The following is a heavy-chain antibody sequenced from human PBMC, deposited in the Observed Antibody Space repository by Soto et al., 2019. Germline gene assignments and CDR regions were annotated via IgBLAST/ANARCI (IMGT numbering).Heavy chain of an antibody. D-gene: IGHD3-22*01. CDR1: GGSISRYY. J-gene: IGHJ2*01. CDR3: ARAHQRRGGLWDSSGYHWYSDL. CDR2: IYYSGST. V-gene: IGHV4-59*01. Sequence: SETLSLTWTGSGGSISRYYWSLVRQPPGEGLEWIGYIYYSGSTDYNPSLKSRVTMSVDTSKNQFSLKLSSVTAADTAVYYCARAHQRRGGLWDSSGYHWYSDLWGRGTLVTVSS.